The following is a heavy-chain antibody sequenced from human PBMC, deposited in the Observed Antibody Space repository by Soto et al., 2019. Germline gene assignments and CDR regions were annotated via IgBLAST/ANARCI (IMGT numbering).Heavy chain of an antibody. CDR3: ARGADDWYFDL. D-gene: IGHD6-19*01. CDR2: ISAYNGNT. J-gene: IGHJ2*01. V-gene: IGHV1-18*01. CDR1: GYTFTSYG. Sequence: QVQLVQSGAEGKKPGASVKVSCKASGYTFTSYGISWVRQAPGQGLEWMGWISAYNGNTNYAQKLQGXXTXTXXTSTSTAYMEPRSLRSDDTAVYYCARGADDWYFDLWGRGTLVTVSS.